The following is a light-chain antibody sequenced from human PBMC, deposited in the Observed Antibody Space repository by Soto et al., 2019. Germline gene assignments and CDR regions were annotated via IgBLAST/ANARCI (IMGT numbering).Light chain of an antibody. J-gene: IGLJ2*01. CDR3: QSYDNSNQDVV. V-gene: IGLV6-57*04. CDR1: SGSIASNY. Sequence: NFMLTHPHSVSESPGKTVTISCTRSSGSIASNYVQWYQQRPGSAPTTVIYEDYQRPSGVTDRFSGSIDSSSNSASLTISGLKTEDEADYYCQSYDNSNQDVVFGGGTQLTV. CDR2: EDY.